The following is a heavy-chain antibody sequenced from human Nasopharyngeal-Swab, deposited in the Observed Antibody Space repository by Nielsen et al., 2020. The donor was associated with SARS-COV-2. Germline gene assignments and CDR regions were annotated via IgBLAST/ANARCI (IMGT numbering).Heavy chain of an antibody. CDR1: GFSFNTYV. CDR2: ITSSGANT. J-gene: IGHJ4*02. CDR3: AKDRSGSYDY. Sequence: GESLKISCAASGFSFNTYVMSWVRQAPGKGLEWVSAITSSGANTYYADSVKGRFTISRDNSKNTLYLQMNSLRADDTAVYYCAKDRSGSYDYWGQGTLVTVSS. V-gene: IGHV3-23*01. D-gene: IGHD1-26*01.